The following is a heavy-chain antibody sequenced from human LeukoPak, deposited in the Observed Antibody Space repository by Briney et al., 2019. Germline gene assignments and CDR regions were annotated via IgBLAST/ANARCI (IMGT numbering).Heavy chain of an antibody. V-gene: IGHV4-38-2*02. CDR3: ARGYSSSWHYYYYMDV. Sequence: SETLSLTCTVSGSSISSSYYWGWIRQPPGKGLEWIGSIYHGGSTFYNPSLKSRVTISVDTSKNQFSLKLSSVTAADTAVYYCARGYSSSWHYYYYMDVWGKGTTVTVSS. D-gene: IGHD6-13*01. CDR1: GSSISSSYY. CDR2: IYHGGST. J-gene: IGHJ6*03.